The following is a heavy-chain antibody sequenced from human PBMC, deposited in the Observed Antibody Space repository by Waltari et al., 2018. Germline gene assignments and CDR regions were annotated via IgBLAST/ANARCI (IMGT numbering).Heavy chain of an antibody. CDR2: ISWDGGST. Sequence: EVQLVESGGVVVQPGGSLRLSCAASGFTFDDYTMPWVRQAPGKGLEWVSLISWDGGSTYYADSVKGRFTISRDNSKNSLYLQMNSLRTEDTALYYCAKSGGRWLQFEAYYFDYWGQGTLVTVSS. J-gene: IGHJ4*02. CDR3: AKSGGRWLQFEAYYFDY. V-gene: IGHV3-43*01. CDR1: GFTFDDYT. D-gene: IGHD5-12*01.